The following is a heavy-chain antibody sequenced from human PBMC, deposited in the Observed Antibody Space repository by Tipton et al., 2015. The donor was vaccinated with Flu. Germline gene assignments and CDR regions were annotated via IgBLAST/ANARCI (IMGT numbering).Heavy chain of an antibody. D-gene: IGHD3-16*01. J-gene: IGHJ6*02. CDR1: GGSISDYR. CDR2: MYYSGYI. V-gene: IGHV4-59*01. CDR3: ARVAFIHDNRDYYYYSGSDV. Sequence: TLSLTCSVSGGSISDYRWSWLRQSPEKGLEWIGYMYYSGYINYNPSLKSRVTMSLDTSENQLSLKLSSLTAADTAVYHCARVAFIHDNRDYYYYSGSDVWGQGTTVTVS.